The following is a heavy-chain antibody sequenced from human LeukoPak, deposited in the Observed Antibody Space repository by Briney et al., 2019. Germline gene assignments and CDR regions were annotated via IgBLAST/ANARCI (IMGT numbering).Heavy chain of an antibody. CDR3: ARAIHIAAATYYFDY. Sequence: SVKVSCKASGGTFSSYAISWVRQAPGQGLEWMGGIIPIFGTANYAQKFQGRVTITADESTSTAYMELSSLRSEDTAVYYCARAIHIAAATYYFDYWGQETLVTVSS. D-gene: IGHD6-13*01. CDR2: IIPIFGTA. V-gene: IGHV1-69*13. CDR1: GGTFSSYA. J-gene: IGHJ4*02.